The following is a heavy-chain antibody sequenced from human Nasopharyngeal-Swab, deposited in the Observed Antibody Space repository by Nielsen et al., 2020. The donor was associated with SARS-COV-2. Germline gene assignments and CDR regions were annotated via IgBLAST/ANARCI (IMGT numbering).Heavy chain of an antibody. CDR3: AKDSEDSYYDFWSGYSAFDI. J-gene: IGHJ3*02. Sequence: GESLKISCAASGFTVSSNYMSWVRQAPGKGLEWVSVIYSGGSTYYADSVKGRFTISRDNSKNTLYLQMNSLRAEDTAVYYCAKDSEDSYYDFWSGYSAFDIWGQGTMVTVSS. V-gene: IGHV3-53*01. CDR2: IYSGGST. CDR1: GFTVSSNY. D-gene: IGHD3-3*01.